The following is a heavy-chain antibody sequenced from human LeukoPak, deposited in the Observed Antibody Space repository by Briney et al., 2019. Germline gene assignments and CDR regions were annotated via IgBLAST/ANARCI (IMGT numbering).Heavy chain of an antibody. J-gene: IGHJ6*02. V-gene: IGHV3-73*01. CDR1: GFTFSGSA. D-gene: IGHD6-13*01. Sequence: GGSLRLSCAASGFTFSGSAMHWVRQASGRGLEWVGRIRSKANTYATAYAASVKGRFTISRDDSKNTAYLQLNSLKTEDTAVYYCSAAVGTDFYDYGMDVWGQGTTVTVSS. CDR3: SAAVGTDFYDYGMDV. CDR2: IRSKANTYAT.